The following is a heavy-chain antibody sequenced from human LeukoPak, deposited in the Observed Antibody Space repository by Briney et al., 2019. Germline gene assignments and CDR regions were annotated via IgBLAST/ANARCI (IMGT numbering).Heavy chain of an antibody. J-gene: IGHJ6*03. Sequence: GGSLRLSCAASGFTFSSYGMHWVCQGPRAGLEWVAFIRYDGSNKYYADSVKVRFTISRDNSRNTLYLQMKSLRTEDTAVDYCAKGYGWESSYYYYYMDVWGKGTTVTISS. CDR3: AKGYGWESSYYYYYMDV. CDR1: GFTFSSYG. V-gene: IGHV3-30*02. CDR2: IRYDGSNK. D-gene: IGHD1-26*01.